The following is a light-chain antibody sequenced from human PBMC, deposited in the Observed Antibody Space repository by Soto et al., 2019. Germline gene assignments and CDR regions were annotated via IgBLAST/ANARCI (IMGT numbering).Light chain of an antibody. V-gene: IGKV3-15*01. CDR3: QQYNNWPRT. CDR1: QSVSGN. CDR2: GPS. J-gene: IGKJ1*01. Sequence: EIVMSQSPGTLSVSPGERATLSCRASQSVSGNLAWYQQKPGQAPRLLIYGPSTRATGIPARFSGSGSGTEFTLTISSLQSEDFAVYYCQQYNNWPRTFGQGTKVEVK.